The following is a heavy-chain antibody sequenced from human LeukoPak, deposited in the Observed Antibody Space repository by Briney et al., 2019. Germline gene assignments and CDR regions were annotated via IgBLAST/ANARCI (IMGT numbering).Heavy chain of an antibody. CDR3: ASTRPTAEYFQH. CDR1: GYTFTSYG. CDR2: INPSGGST. V-gene: IGHV1-46*03. J-gene: IGHJ1*01. Sequence: ASVKVSRKASGYTFTSYGISWVRQAPGQGLEWMGIINPSGGSTSYAQKFQGRVTMTRDTSTSTVYMELSSLRSEDTAVYYCASTRPTAEYFQHWGQGTLVTVSS.